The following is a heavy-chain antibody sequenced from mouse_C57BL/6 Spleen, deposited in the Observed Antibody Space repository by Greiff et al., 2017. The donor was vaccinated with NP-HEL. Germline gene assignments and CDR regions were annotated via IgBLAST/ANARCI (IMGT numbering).Heavy chain of an antibody. CDR3: ARSLGQWFAY. CDR2: INPNNGGT. J-gene: IGHJ3*01. CDR1: GYTFTDYY. Sequence: VQLQQSGPELVKPGASVKISCKASGYTFTDYYMNWVKQSHGKSLEWIGDINPNNGGTSYNQKFKGKATLTVDKSSSTAYMELRSLTSEDSAVYYCARSLGQWFAYWGQGTLVTVSA. V-gene: IGHV1-26*01. D-gene: IGHD6-2*01.